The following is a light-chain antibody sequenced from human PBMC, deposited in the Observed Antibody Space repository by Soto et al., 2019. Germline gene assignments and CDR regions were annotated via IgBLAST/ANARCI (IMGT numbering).Light chain of an antibody. Sequence: EIVLTQSPATLSLSPGERATLSCRASQSVSSYLAWYQQKPGQAPRLLIYAASNRATGIPARFSGSGSRTDFTLTISSLEPEDFAVYYCQQRSNWPFTIGPGTKVDIK. CDR2: AAS. V-gene: IGKV3-11*01. J-gene: IGKJ3*01. CDR1: QSVSSY. CDR3: QQRSNWPFT.